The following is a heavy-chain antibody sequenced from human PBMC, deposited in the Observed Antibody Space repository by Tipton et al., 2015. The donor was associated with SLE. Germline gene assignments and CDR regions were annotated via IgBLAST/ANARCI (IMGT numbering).Heavy chain of an antibody. D-gene: IGHD2-21*01. V-gene: IGHV4-59*12. CDR2: VYYTGST. CDR1: GDSIRSYF. J-gene: IGHJ4*02. CDR3: ARFYCGGDCYPLDD. Sequence: TLSLTCSVSGDSIRSYFWSWIRQPPGKGLEWIGSVYYTGSTFYNPSLKSRVTISVDTSKKQFSLRLGFMTAADTAVYYCARFYCGGDCYPLDDWGQGILVIVSS.